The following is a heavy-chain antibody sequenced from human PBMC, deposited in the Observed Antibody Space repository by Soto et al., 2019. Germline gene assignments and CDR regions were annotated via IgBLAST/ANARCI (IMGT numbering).Heavy chain of an antibody. CDR1: GGTFSSYA. CDR2: IIPIFGTA. V-gene: IGHV1-69*13. CDR3: AREEVAAAGSCYFDY. Sequence: ASVKVSCKASGGTFSSYAISWVRQAPGQGLEWMGGIIPIFGTANYAQKFQGRVTITADESTSTAYMELSSLRSEDTAVYYCAREEVAAAGSCYFDYWGQGTLVTVSS. J-gene: IGHJ4*02. D-gene: IGHD6-13*01.